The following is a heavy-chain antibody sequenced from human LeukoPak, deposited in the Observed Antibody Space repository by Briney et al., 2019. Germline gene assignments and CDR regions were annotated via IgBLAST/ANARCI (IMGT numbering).Heavy chain of an antibody. CDR2: ISYHGSNK. D-gene: IGHD6-19*01. CDR3: ASGIAVTSSFDF. J-gene: IGHJ4*02. Sequence: PGGSLRLSCTASGFAFSSYGMYWVRQVPGKGLEWVALISYHGSNKDYADSVKGRFTISRDNSKNTLYLQMTSPRVEDTAVYYCASGIAVTSSFDFWGQGTLVTVSS. V-gene: IGHV3-30*03. CDR1: GFAFSSYG.